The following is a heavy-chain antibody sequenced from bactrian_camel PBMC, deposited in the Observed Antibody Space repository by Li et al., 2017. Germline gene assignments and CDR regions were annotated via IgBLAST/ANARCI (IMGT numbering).Heavy chain of an antibody. V-gene: IGHV3S55*01. CDR1: GYTDTAC. Sequence: HVQLVESGGGSVQAGGSLSLSCEASGYTDTACMGWLRQRLGKEREGVAVIGNEGSKGYDESVKGRFTISKDHAKNTLYLQKNSLKSEDTALYYCAAGSMSWDDTAYKYWGQGTQVTVS. CDR3: AAGSMSWDDTAYKY. CDR2: IGNEGSK. J-gene: IGHJ4*01. D-gene: IGHD5*01.